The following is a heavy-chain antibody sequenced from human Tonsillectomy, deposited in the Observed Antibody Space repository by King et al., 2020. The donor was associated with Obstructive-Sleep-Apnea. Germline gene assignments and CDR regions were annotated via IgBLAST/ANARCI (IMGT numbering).Heavy chain of an antibody. J-gene: IGHJ4*02. CDR1: GLTFSTYA. CDR2: ISDDGGNK. Sequence: QVQLVESGGGVVQPGKSLRLSCGASGLTFSTYAMHWVRQAPGKGLEWVAFISDDGGNKYYADSVKGRFTISRDNSKNTVSLQMKGLRADDTAVYYCAREDNYGSGNYYKSFDSWGQGTLVTVSS. CDR3: AREDNYGSGNYYKSFDS. V-gene: IGHV3-30*04. D-gene: IGHD3-10*01.